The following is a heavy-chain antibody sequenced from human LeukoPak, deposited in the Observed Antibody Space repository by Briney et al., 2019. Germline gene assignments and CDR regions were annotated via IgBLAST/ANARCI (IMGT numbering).Heavy chain of an antibody. J-gene: IGHJ3*02. V-gene: IGHV4-34*01. Sequence: SETLSLTCAVYGGSFSGYYWSWIRQPPGKGLEWIGEINHSGSTNYNPSLKSRVTISVDTSKNQFSLKLSSVTAADTAVYYCARQCLGDDWDIVGAFDIWGQGTMVTVSS. D-gene: IGHD2-15*01. CDR1: GGSFSGYY. CDR3: ARQCLGDDWDIVGAFDI. CDR2: INHSGST.